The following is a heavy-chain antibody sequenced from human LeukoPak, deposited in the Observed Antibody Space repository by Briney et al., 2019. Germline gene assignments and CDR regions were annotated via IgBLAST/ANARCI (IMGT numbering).Heavy chain of an antibody. CDR2: IYSGGST. V-gene: IGHV3-66*01. D-gene: IGHD3-22*01. CDR3: ARVETYYYDSSVGIDY. J-gene: IGHJ4*02. Sequence: PGGSLRLSCAASGFTVGSNYMSWVRQAPGKGLEWVSVIYSGGSTYYADSVKGRFTISRDNSKNTLYLQMNSLRAEDTAVYYCARVETYYYDSSVGIDYWGQGTLVTVSS. CDR1: GFTVGSNY.